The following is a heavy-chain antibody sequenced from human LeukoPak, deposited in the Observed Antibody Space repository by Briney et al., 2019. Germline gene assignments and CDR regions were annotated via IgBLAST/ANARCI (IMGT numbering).Heavy chain of an antibody. V-gene: IGHV3-74*01. J-gene: IGHJ4*02. D-gene: IGHD3-10*01. CDR3: AKASYYGSGSY. Sequence: PGGSLRLSCAASGFTFSSYWMHWVRQAPGKGLVWVSRISTDGSSTNYADSVKGRFTISRDNAKNTLYLRMNSLRAEDTALYYCAKASYYGSGSYWGQGTLVTVSS. CDR1: GFTFSSYW. CDR2: ISTDGSST.